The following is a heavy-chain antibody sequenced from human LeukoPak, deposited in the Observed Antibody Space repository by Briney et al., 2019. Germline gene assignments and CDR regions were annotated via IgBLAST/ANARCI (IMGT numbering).Heavy chain of an antibody. CDR1: GGTFSSYA. D-gene: IGHD2-2*01. CDR3: ALGGIVVVPAAMVVGWFDP. Sequence: ASVKVSCKASGGTFSSYAISWVRQAPGQGLEWMGGIIPIFGTANYAQKFQGRVTITADESTSTAYMELSSLRSEDTAVYYCALGGIVVVPAAMVVGWFDPWGQGTLVTASS. V-gene: IGHV1-69*13. CDR2: IIPIFGTA. J-gene: IGHJ5*02.